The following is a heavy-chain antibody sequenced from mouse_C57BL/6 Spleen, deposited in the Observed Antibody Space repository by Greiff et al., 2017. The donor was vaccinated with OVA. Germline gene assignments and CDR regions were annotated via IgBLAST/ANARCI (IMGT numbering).Heavy chain of an antibody. CDR1: GYTFSSYW. Sequence: VQLQQPGAELVMPGASVKLSCKASGYTFSSYWMHWVKQRPGQGLEWIGEIDPSDSYTNYNQKFKGKSTLTVDKSSSTAYMQLSSLTSEDSAVYYCARSLDGYYKVFDYWGQGTTLTVSS. CDR2: IDPSDSYT. D-gene: IGHD2-3*01. J-gene: IGHJ2*01. V-gene: IGHV1-69*01. CDR3: ARSLDGYYKVFDY.